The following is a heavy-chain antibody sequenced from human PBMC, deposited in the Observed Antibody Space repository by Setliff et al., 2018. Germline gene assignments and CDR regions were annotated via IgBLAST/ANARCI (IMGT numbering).Heavy chain of an antibody. CDR2: IYHAGST. CDR3: ARAQWELLRFEY. D-gene: IGHD1-26*01. Sequence: PSETLSLTCAVSGGSISSGDASWSWVRQPPGKGLEWIGYIYHAGSTYYNPSLESRVTISIDKPNKQCSLTLKSLTAADTAVYYCARAQWELLRFEYWGQGTLVTVSS. CDR1: GGSISSGDAS. V-gene: IGHV4-30-2*01. J-gene: IGHJ4*02.